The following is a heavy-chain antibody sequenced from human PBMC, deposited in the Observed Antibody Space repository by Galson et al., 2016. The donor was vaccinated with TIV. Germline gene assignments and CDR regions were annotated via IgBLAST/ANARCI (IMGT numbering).Heavy chain of an antibody. CDR3: ARDTGDCSGFSCVRFDT. CDR1: GYTFSDYY. Sequence: SVKVSCKASGYTFSDYYIHWVRQAPGQRLEWMGWINPNNDDTFYGQKFQGRVTMTRDTSISTVYMELSRLKSDDTAVYYCARDTGDCSGFSCVRFDTWGQGTLITVSS. CDR2: INPNNDDT. D-gene: IGHD2-15*01. V-gene: IGHV1-2*02. J-gene: IGHJ5*02.